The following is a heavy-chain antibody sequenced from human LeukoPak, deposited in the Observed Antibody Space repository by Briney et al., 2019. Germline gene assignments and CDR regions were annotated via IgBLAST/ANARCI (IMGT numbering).Heavy chain of an antibody. Sequence: GRSLRLSCAASGFTFDDYAMHWVRQAPGKGLGWVAGIWYDGSNKYYADSVKGRFTISRDNSKNTLYLQMNSLRAEDTAVYYCAGEGLWFGDRPILYYWGQGTLVTVSS. CDR3: AGEGLWFGDRPILYY. CDR2: IWYDGSNK. J-gene: IGHJ4*02. V-gene: IGHV3-33*08. D-gene: IGHD3-10*01. CDR1: GFTFDDYA.